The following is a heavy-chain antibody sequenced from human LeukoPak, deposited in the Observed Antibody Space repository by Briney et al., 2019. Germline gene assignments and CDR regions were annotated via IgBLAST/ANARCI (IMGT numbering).Heavy chain of an antibody. CDR2: ISSSSSTI. D-gene: IGHD5-12*01. J-gene: IGHJ4*02. CDR1: GFTFSSYS. Sequence: GGSLRRSCAASGFTFSSYSMKWVRQGPGKGLEWVSYISSSSSTIYYADSVKGRFTISRDNAKNSLYLQMNSLRAEDTAVHYCARGMHTIRGYSGPDDVGYDYWGEGTLVTVSS. CDR3: ARGMHTIRGYSGPDDVGYDY. V-gene: IGHV3-48*01.